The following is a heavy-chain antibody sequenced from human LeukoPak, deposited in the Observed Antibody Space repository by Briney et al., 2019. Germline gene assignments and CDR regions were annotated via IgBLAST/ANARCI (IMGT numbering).Heavy chain of an antibody. J-gene: IGHJ4*02. V-gene: IGHV3-53*01. Sequence: GGSLRLSCAASGLTVSNNYMGWVRQAPGKGLEWVSVIYSRGDTYYADSVRGRFTISRDNSKNILSLQMNSLRADDTAIYYCTRVLSDTRGWYHFNYWGQGTLVTVSS. CDR1: GLTVSNNY. CDR2: IYSRGDT. CDR3: TRVLSDTRGWYHFNY. D-gene: IGHD6-19*01.